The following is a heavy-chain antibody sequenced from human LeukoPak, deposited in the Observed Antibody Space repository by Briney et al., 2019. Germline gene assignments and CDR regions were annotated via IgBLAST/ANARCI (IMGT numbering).Heavy chain of an antibody. D-gene: IGHD5-12*01. V-gene: IGHV4-39*01. Sequence: KPSETLSLTCTVSGGSISSSSYYWGWLRQPPGKGLEWIGSIYYSGSTYNNPSLKSRVTISVDTAKNQFYLKLSAVTAADTAVYYCARHYKEIVATIGAWFDLWGQGTLVTVSS. CDR3: ARHYKEIVATIGAWFDL. CDR2: IYYSGST. CDR1: GGSISSSSYY. J-gene: IGHJ5*02.